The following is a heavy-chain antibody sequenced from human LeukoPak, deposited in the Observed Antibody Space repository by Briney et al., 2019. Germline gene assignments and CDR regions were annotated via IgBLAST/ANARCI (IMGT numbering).Heavy chain of an antibody. CDR1: GFTFSDYR. D-gene: IGHD6-19*01. CDR2: ISNDLTTI. Sequence: GGSLRLSCAASGFTFSDYRMNWVRQAPGKGLEWISYISNDLTTIHYAASVKGRFTISRDNAKNSLYLQMNSLRAEDTAVYYCARVAVAGRGGFDYWGQGTLVTVSS. J-gene: IGHJ4*02. V-gene: IGHV3-48*04. CDR3: ARVAVAGRGGFDY.